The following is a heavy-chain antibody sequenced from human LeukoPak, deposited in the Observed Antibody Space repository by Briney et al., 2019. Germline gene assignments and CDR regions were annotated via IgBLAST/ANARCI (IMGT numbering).Heavy chain of an antibody. Sequence: QPGGSLRLSCAASGFTFSSYWMHWVRQAPGKGLEWVAVIWYDGSNKYYADSVKGRFTISRDNSKNTLYLQMNSLRAEDTAVYYCARDSYGMDVWGQGTTVTVSS. J-gene: IGHJ6*02. CDR2: IWYDGSNK. CDR3: ARDSYGMDV. V-gene: IGHV3-33*08. CDR1: GFTFSSYW.